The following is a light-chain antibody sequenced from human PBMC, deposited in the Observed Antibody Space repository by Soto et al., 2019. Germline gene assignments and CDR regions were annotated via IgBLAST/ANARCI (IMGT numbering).Light chain of an antibody. Sequence: DIQMTQSPSTLSASVGDRVTIACRASQSISSWLAWYQQKPGKAPKLLIYDASSLESGVPSRFSGSGSGTEFTLTISSLQPDDFAPYYCQQYNSYWTFGQGTKVDIX. CDR1: QSISSW. CDR3: QQYNSYWT. J-gene: IGKJ1*01. CDR2: DAS. V-gene: IGKV1-5*01.